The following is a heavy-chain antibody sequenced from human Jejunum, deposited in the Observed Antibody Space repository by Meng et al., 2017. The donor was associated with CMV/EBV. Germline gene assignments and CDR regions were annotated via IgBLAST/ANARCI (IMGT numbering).Heavy chain of an antibody. CDR3: TRGLGSYGSRIDY. CDR1: GGSVTSSNYY. J-gene: IGHJ4*02. D-gene: IGHD5-18*01. CDR2: IYYSGTT. V-gene: IGHV4-39*07. Sequence: GGSVTSSNYYWGWIRQPPGKGLEWIGNIYYSGTTYYNPSLKSRGTISVDTSKNQFSLKLSSVTAADTAVYYCTRGLGSYGSRIDYWGQGTLVTVSS.